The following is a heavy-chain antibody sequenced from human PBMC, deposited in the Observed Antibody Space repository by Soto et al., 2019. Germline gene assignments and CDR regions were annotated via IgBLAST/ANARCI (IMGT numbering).Heavy chain of an antibody. J-gene: IGHJ5*02. D-gene: IGHD3-16*01. CDR1: GFSFSTYG. V-gene: IGHV3-33*01. CDR3: ARVGYGVSLGQGFDP. CDR2: IWHDGGNK. Sequence: GGSLRLSCAASGFSFSTYGMHWVRQAPGKGLEWVAVIWHDGGNKYYGDSVKGRFTISRDNSKNTLYLQMNSLGPADTAVYHCARVGYGVSLGQGFDPWGQGTLVTVSS.